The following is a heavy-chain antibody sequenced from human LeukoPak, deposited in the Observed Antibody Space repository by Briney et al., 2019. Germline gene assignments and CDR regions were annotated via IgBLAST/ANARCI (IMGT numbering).Heavy chain of an antibody. CDR1: GGSISSGSYY. J-gene: IGHJ4*02. D-gene: IGHD2-8*01. Sequence: PSQTLSLTCTVSGGSISSGSYYWSWIRQPAGKGLEWIGRIYTSGSTNYNPSLKSRVTISVDTSKNQFSLNLISVTAADTAVYYCARVSGYCPDGVCRFDFWGQGTLVTVSS. CDR2: IYTSGST. CDR3: ARVSGYCPDGVCRFDF. V-gene: IGHV4-61*02.